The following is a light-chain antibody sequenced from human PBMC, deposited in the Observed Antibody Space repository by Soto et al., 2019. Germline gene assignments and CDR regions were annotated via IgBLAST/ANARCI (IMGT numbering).Light chain of an antibody. CDR2: GAS. CDR1: QSVSTN. CDR3: QQYDNWPKT. Sequence: EIVMTQSPATLSVSPGERATLSCRASQSVSTNLGWYQKKPGQAPWLLIYGASTRATGVPARFIGSGSGTEFTLTISSLQSEDFAVYYCQQYDNWPKTFGQGIKVEIK. J-gene: IGKJ1*01. V-gene: IGKV3-15*01.